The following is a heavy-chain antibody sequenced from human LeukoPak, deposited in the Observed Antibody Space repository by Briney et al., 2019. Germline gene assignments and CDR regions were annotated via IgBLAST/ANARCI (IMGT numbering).Heavy chain of an antibody. CDR2: IYISGST. Sequence: SETLSLTCTVSGGSISSYYWNWIRQPAGKGLEWIGRIYISGSTNYNPSLKSRVTMSVDTSKNQFSLKLSSVTAADTAVYYCARPYSGYDQLFDYWGQGTLVTVSS. CDR1: GGSISSYY. D-gene: IGHD5-12*01. CDR3: ARPYSGYDQLFDY. J-gene: IGHJ4*02. V-gene: IGHV4-4*07.